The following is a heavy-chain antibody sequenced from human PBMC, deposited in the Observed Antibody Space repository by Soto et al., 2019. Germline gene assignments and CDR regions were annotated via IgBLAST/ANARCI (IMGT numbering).Heavy chain of an antibody. CDR3: AREGFYDRKIDY. CDR1: GGSINSGDYY. J-gene: IGHJ4*02. Sequence: QVQLQESGPGLVKPSQTLSLTCTVSGGSINSGDYYWSWIRQPPGNGLEWIGYIYYSGSTYYNPSLQSRVTISVDTSKNQFSLKLSSVTAADTAVYYCAREGFYDRKIDYWGQGILVTVSS. D-gene: IGHD2-2*01. V-gene: IGHV4-30-4*01. CDR2: IYYSGST.